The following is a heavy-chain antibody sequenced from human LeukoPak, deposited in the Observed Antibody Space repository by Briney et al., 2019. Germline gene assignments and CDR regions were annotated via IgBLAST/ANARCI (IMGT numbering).Heavy chain of an antibody. CDR3: ARGRIAVANNWFDP. D-gene: IGHD6-19*01. Sequence: ASVKVSCKASGGTFSSYAISWVRRAPGQGLEWMGGIIPIFGTANYAQKFQGRVTITTDESTSTAYMELSSLRSEDTAVYYCARGRIAVANNWFDPWGQGTLVTVSS. J-gene: IGHJ5*02. CDR2: IIPIFGTA. CDR1: GGTFSSYA. V-gene: IGHV1-69*05.